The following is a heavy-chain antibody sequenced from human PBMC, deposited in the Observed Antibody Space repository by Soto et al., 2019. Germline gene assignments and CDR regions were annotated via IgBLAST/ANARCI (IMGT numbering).Heavy chain of an antibody. CDR1: GGSFSGYY. Sequence: SETLSLTCAVYGGSFSGYYWSWIRQPPGKGLEWIGEINHSGSTNYNPSLKSRVTISVDTSKNQFSLKLSSVTAADTAVYYCARKGGYCSSTSCYGHYYGMDVWGQGTTVTVSS. J-gene: IGHJ6*02. D-gene: IGHD2-2*01. CDR3: ARKGGYCSSTSCYGHYYGMDV. V-gene: IGHV4-34*01. CDR2: INHSGST.